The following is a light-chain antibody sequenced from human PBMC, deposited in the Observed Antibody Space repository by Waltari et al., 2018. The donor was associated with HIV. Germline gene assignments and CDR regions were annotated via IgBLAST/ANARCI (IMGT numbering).Light chain of an antibody. V-gene: IGKV3-20*01. CDR2: GAS. J-gene: IGKJ1*01. Sequence: EIVLTQSPGTLSLSPGERATLFCRASQSVSVSYLVWYQQKPGQAPRLLIYGASNRAPGIPDRFSGSGSGTDFTLTISRLDPEDFAVYYCQQFAGSVWTFGQGTRVEIK. CDR3: QQFAGSVWT. CDR1: QSVSVSY.